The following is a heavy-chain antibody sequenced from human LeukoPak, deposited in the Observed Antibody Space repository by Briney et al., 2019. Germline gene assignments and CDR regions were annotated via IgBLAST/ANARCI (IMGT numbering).Heavy chain of an antibody. CDR2: IYYSGST. CDR3: ARAPTLYYFDY. V-gene: IGHV4-39*07. CDR1: GGSISSSSYY. Sequence: SETLSLTCTVSGGSISSSSYYWGWIRQPPGKGLEWIGSIYYSGSTYYNPSLKSRVTISVDTSKNQFSLNLSSVTAADTAVYYCARAPTLYYFDYWGQGTLVTVSS. J-gene: IGHJ4*02.